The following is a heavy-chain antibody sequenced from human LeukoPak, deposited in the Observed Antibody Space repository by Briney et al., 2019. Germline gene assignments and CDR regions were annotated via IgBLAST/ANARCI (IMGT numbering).Heavy chain of an antibody. CDR3: ASGVYYDSSGYYYHYYYYMDV. J-gene: IGHJ6*03. CDR2: IYYSGST. Sequence: SETLSLTCTVSGGSISSSSYYWGWIRQPPGKGLEWIGSIYYSGSTYYNPSLKSRVTISVDTSKNQFSLKLSSVTAADTAVYYCASGVYYDSSGYYYHYYYYMDVWGKGTTVTVSS. V-gene: IGHV4-39*07. D-gene: IGHD3-22*01. CDR1: GGSISSSSYY.